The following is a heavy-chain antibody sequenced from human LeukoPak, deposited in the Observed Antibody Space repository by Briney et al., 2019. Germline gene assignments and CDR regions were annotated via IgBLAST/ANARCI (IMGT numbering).Heavy chain of an antibody. D-gene: IGHD1-26*01. CDR2: ISSSSSYI. J-gene: IGHJ4*02. CDR1: GFTFSSYS. Sequence: GGSLRLSCAASGFTFSSYSMNWVRQAPGKGLEWVSSISSSSSYIYYADSVKGRFTISRDNAKNSLYLQMNSLRAEDTAVYYCAASGWEYYFDYWGQGTLVTVSS. CDR3: AASGWEYYFDY. V-gene: IGHV3-21*01.